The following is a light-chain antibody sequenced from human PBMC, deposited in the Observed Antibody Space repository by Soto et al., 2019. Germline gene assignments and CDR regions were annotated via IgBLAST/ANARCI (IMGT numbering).Light chain of an antibody. Sequence: EIVLTQSPGTLSLSPGERATLSCRASQSVNSNYFAWYQLKPGQAPRLLISGASTRATGIPDRFSGSGSGTDFTLTISRLDPEDFALYYCQQYGSSSWTFGQGTKVEIK. CDR3: QQYGSSSWT. CDR1: QSVNSNY. V-gene: IGKV3-20*01. J-gene: IGKJ1*01. CDR2: GAS.